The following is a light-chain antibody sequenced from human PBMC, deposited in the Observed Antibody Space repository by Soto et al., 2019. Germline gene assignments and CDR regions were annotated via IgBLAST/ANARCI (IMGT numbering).Light chain of an antibody. CDR3: QQYNNWPRGT. CDR1: QSVSSY. J-gene: IGKJ1*01. V-gene: IGKV3-15*01. CDR2: GAS. Sequence: EIVLTQSPATLSLSPGERATLSCRASQSVSSYLAWYQHKPGQAPRLLIYGASTRATGIPARFSGSGSGTEFTLTISSLQSEDFAVYYCQQYNNWPRGTFGQGTKVDIK.